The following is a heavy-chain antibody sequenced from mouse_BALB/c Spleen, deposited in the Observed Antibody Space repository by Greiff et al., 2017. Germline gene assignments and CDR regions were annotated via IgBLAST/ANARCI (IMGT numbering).Heavy chain of an antibody. Sequence: EVKLVESGPGLVKPSQSLSLTCSVTGYSITSGYYWNWIRQFPGNKLEWMGYISYDGSNNYNPSLKNRISITRDTSKNQFFLKLNSVTTEDTATYYCARDAPYGNYDAMDYWGQGTSVTVSS. CDR2: ISYDGSN. CDR1: GYSITSGYY. CDR3: ARDAPYGNYDAMDY. D-gene: IGHD2-10*02. J-gene: IGHJ4*01. V-gene: IGHV3-6*02.